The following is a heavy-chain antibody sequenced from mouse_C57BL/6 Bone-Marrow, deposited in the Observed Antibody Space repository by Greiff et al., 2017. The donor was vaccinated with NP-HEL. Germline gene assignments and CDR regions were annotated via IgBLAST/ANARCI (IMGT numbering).Heavy chain of an antibody. V-gene: IGHV1-64*01. CDR2: IHPNSGST. J-gene: IGHJ1*03. Sequence: QVQLQQPGAELVKPGASVKLSCKASGYTFTSYWMHWVKQRPGQGLEWIGMIHPNSGSTNYNEKFKSKATLTVDKSSSTAYMQLSSLTSEDSAVYYCARPSYYGSSYWWYFDVWGTGTTVTVSS. CDR1: GYTFTSYW. CDR3: ARPSYYGSSYWWYFDV. D-gene: IGHD1-1*01.